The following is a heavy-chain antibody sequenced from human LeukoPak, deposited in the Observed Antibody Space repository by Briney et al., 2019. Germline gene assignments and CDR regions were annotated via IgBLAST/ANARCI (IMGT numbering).Heavy chain of an antibody. V-gene: IGHV4-39*07. CDR1: GGSISSSSYY. D-gene: IGHD2-2*01. CDR3: ATEYCASSSCRFDS. J-gene: IGHJ4*02. CDR2: IYYSGST. Sequence: SETLSLTCTVSGGSISSSSYYWGWIRQPPGKGLEWIGSIYYSGSTYYNPSLKSRVTIPLDTSKKQFSLKMTSVTAADTAIYYCATEYCASSSCRFDSWGQGTLVTVSS.